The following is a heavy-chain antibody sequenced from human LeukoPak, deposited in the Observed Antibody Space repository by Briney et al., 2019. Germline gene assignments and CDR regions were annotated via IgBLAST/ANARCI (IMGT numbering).Heavy chain of an antibody. CDR2: IRYDGSNK. D-gene: IGHD3-3*01. CDR3: AKGEWSPKGAFDI. CDR1: GFTFSSCG. Sequence: PGGSLRLSCAASGFTFSSCGMHWVRQAPGKGLEWVAFIRYDGSNKYYADSVKGRFTISRDNSKNTLYLQMNSLRAEDTAVYYCAKGEWSPKGAFDIWGQGTMVTVSS. J-gene: IGHJ3*02. V-gene: IGHV3-30*02.